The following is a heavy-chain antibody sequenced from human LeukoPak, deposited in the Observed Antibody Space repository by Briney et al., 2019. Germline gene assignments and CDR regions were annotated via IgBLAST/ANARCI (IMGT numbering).Heavy chain of an antibody. J-gene: IGHJ3*02. CDR1: GFTFSSYA. D-gene: IGHD2-8*01. Sequence: GGSLRLSCAASGFTFSSYAMHWVRQAPGKGLEWVAVIPYDGSNKYYADSVKGRFTISRDNSKNTLYLQMNSLRAEDTAVYYCARDPVYAKPHDAFDIWGQGTMVTVSS. V-gene: IGHV3-30-3*01. CDR3: ARDPVYAKPHDAFDI. CDR2: IPYDGSNK.